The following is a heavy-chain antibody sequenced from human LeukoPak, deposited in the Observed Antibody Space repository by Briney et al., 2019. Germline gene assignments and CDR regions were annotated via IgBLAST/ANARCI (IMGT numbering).Heavy chain of an antibody. V-gene: IGHV3-30-3*01. Sequence: GGSLRLSCAASGFTFSSYAMHWVRQAPGKGQEWVAVISYDGSNKYYADSVKGRFTISRDNSKNTLYLQMNSLRAEDTAVYYCARETSSGCPGDYWGQGTLVTVSS. CDR3: ARETSSGCPGDY. CDR2: ISYDGSNK. J-gene: IGHJ4*02. D-gene: IGHD6-19*01. CDR1: GFTFSSYA.